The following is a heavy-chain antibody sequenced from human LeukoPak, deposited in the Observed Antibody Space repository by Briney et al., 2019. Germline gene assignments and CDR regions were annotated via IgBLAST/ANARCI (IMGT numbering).Heavy chain of an antibody. CDR2: INHSGST. CDR3: ARGEPTYVEFGDGAFDI. CDR1: GGSFSGYY. Sequence: SETLSLTCAVYGGSFSGYYWSWIRQPPGKGLEWIGEINHSGSTNYNPSLKSRVTISVDTSKNQFSLKLSSVTAADTAVYYCARGEPTYVEFGDGAFDIWGQGTMVTVSS. D-gene: IGHD3-10*01. V-gene: IGHV4-34*01. J-gene: IGHJ3*02.